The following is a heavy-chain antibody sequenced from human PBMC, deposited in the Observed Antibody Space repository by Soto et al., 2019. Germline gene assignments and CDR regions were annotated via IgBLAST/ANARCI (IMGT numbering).Heavy chain of an antibody. CDR2: ISRSSSSM. J-gene: IGHJ4*02. D-gene: IGHD3-22*01. Sequence: GSLRLCCAASGFTFSSYSMNWVRQAPGKGLEWVSYISRSSSSMYYADSVRGRFTISRDNAYNSLYLQMNSLRDEDTAVYYCATADYDTSGYYFDYWGQGA. CDR3: ATADYDTSGYYFDY. V-gene: IGHV3-48*02. CDR1: GFTFSSYS.